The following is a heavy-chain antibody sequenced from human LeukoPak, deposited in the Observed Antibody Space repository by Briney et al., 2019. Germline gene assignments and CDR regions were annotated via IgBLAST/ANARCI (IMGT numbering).Heavy chain of an antibody. Sequence: SGTLSLTCAVYGGSFSGYYWSWIRQPPGKGLEWIGEINHSGSTNYNPSLKSRVTISVDTSKNQFSLKLSSVTAADTAVYYCARGRGSMVRGVTDYWGQGTLVTVSS. CDR2: INHSGST. CDR1: GGSFSGYY. V-gene: IGHV4-34*01. J-gene: IGHJ4*02. CDR3: ARGRGSMVRGVTDY. D-gene: IGHD3-10*01.